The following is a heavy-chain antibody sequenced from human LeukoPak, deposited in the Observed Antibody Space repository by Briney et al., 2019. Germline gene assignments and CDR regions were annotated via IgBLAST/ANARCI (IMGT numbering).Heavy chain of an antibody. J-gene: IGHJ4*02. V-gene: IGHV1-18*01. CDR3: ATEKGDSSGYSPGNYFDY. D-gene: IGHD3-22*01. CDR1: GYTFTSYG. Sequence: ASVKVSCKASGYTFTSYGITWARQAPGQGLEWMGWISSYNGDTYYAQKLQGRVTMTTDTSTSTAYMELRSLRSDDTAVYYCATEKGDSSGYSPGNYFDYWGQGTLVTVSS. CDR2: ISSYNGDT.